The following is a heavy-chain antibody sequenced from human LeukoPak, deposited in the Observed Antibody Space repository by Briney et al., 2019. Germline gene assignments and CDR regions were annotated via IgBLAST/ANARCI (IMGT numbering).Heavy chain of an antibody. J-gene: IGHJ6*03. CDR2: IYYSGST. CDR1: GGSISSYY. D-gene: IGHD3-3*01. CDR3: ARGGNYGVAYYYYYYMDV. V-gene: IGHV4-59*01. Sequence: SETLSLTCTVSGGSISSYYWSWIRQPPGKGLEWIGYIYYSGSTNYNPSLKSRVTISVDTSKNQFSLKLSSVTAADTAVYYCARGGNYGVAYYYYYYMDVWGEGTTVTVSS.